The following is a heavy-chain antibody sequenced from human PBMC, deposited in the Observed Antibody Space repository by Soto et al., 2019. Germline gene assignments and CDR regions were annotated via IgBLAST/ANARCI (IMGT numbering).Heavy chain of an antibody. CDR2: ITSSGTTV. D-gene: IGHD6-13*01. Sequence: EVHLVESGGGLVQPGGSLRLSCAASGFTFSSYSLNWVRQAPGKGLEWVSYITSSGTTVYYADSVRGRFTISRDNAKNSLYPQMNSLRDDDTAVYYCARGSSNWAYYFDFWGQGTLVTVPS. CDR1: GFTFSSYS. J-gene: IGHJ4*02. CDR3: ARGSSNWAYYFDF. V-gene: IGHV3-48*02.